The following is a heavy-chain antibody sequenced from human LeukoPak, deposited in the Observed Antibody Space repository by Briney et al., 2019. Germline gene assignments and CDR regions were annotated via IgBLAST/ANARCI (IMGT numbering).Heavy chain of an antibody. CDR1: GGTFSSYA. Sequence: SVKVSCKASGGTFSSYAISWVRQAHGQGLEWMGGIIPIFGTANYAQKFQGRVTITADESTSTAYMELSSLRSEDTAVYYCARAEAAGIPAAMPLMWYYYYMDVWGKGTTVTVSS. J-gene: IGHJ6*03. CDR2: IIPIFGTA. V-gene: IGHV1-69*01. CDR3: ARAEAAGIPAAMPLMWYYYYMDV. D-gene: IGHD2-2*01.